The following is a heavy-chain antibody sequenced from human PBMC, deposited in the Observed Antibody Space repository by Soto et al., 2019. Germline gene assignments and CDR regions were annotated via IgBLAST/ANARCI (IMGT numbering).Heavy chain of an antibody. CDR3: GKVLVGATGHTDSDS. Sequence: PSETLSLTCTVSGGSIYRSGYYWGWIRQPPGRGLEWSGNIDYNGVTYSNPSLRSRVTISRDTSKNQFSLKLTSVTAADTARYYCGKVLVGATGHTDSDSWGPGTLVTVSS. V-gene: IGHV4-39*01. CDR2: IDYNGVT. D-gene: IGHD2-15*01. J-gene: IGHJ4*02. CDR1: GGSIYRSGYY.